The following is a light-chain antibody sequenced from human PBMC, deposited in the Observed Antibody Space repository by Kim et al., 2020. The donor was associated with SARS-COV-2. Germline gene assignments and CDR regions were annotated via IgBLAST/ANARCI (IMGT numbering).Light chain of an antibody. V-gene: IGLV2-8*01. CDR2: DVN. CDR1: SRDVGTYTC. Sequence: GQSVTLSCAGTSRDVGTYTCVSWYQQHPGKAPKLMIYDVNKRPSGVPDRFSGSKSGNTASLTVSGLQAGDEADYYCSSYAGSNNWVFGGGTQLTVL. CDR3: SSYAGSNNWV. J-gene: IGLJ3*02.